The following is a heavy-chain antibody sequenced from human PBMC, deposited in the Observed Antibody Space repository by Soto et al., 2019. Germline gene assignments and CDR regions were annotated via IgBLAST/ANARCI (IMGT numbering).Heavy chain of an antibody. CDR2: IYSGGST. CDR1: GFTVSSNY. CDR3: ARARDGDYFDY. J-gene: IGHJ4*02. Sequence: GSLRLSCAASGFTVSSNYMSWVRQAPGKGLEWVSVIYSGGSTYYADSVKGRFTISRDNSKNTLYLQMNSLRAEDTAVYYCARARDGDYFDYWGQGTLVTVSS. D-gene: IGHD4-17*01. V-gene: IGHV3-53*01.